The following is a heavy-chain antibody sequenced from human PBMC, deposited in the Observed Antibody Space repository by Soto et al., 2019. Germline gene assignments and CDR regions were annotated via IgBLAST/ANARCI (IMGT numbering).Heavy chain of an antibody. CDR1: GDTFNFYS. Sequence: QVQLVSSGAEVKRPGSSVKVSCKASGDTFNFYSINWVRQAPGVGLEWVGRVNPILSMSNYAQRFQGRVTMTADKSTSTAYMELRSLRSEDTAIYYCASSYGSGYRAFDYWGQGALVTVSS. J-gene: IGHJ4*02. D-gene: IGHD3-10*01. CDR2: VNPILSMS. V-gene: IGHV1-69*02. CDR3: ASSYGSGYRAFDY.